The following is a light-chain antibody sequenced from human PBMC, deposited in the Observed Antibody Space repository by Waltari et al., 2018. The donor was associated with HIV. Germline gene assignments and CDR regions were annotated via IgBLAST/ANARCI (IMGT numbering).Light chain of an antibody. CDR3: QAWDSTTLV. Sequence: SYDVTQPLSVSVSPGQTATITCSGDKLGNKYTSWYQQKAGQSPVLVIYQDTQRPSDLPERFSGTNAGHTATLTISGTQPRDEADYYCQAWDSTTLVFGGGTKLTVL. J-gene: IGLJ2*01. CDR2: QDT. CDR1: KLGNKY. V-gene: IGLV3-1*01.